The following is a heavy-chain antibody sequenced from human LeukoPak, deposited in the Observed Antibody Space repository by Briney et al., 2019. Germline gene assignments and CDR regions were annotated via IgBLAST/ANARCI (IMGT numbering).Heavy chain of an antibody. CDR1: GYTFTSYD. V-gene: IGHV1-8*01. CDR3: ARTAEAAATPELNY. D-gene: IGHD6-13*01. J-gene: IGHJ4*02. Sequence: ASVNVSCKASGYTFTSYDINWVRQAPGQGLEWMGWMNPNSGNTGYAQKFQGRVTMTRNTSISTAYMELSSLRSEDTAVYYCARTAEAAATPELNYWGQGTLVTISS. CDR2: MNPNSGNT.